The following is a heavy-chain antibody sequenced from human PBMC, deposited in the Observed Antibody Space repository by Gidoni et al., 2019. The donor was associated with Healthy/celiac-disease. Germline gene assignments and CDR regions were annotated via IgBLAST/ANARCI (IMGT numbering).Heavy chain of an antibody. D-gene: IGHD3-9*01. CDR3: AKGGPEEGQYYDILTGYYPNYYYYYMDV. Sequence: EVQLLESGGGLVQPGGSLRLSCAASGFTFSSYAMSWVRQAPGKGLEWVPAISGSGGSTYYADSVKGRFTISRDNSKNTLYLQMNSLRAEDTAVYYCAKGGPEEGQYYDILTGYYPNYYYYYMDVWGKGTTVTVSS. CDR1: GFTFSSYA. V-gene: IGHV3-23*01. CDR2: ISGSGGST. J-gene: IGHJ6*03.